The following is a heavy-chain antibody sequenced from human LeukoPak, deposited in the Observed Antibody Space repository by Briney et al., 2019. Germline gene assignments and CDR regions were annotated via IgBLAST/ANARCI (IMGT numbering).Heavy chain of an antibody. CDR2: ISDSGGST. CDR3: ASPVDVEMATIKYFQH. V-gene: IGHV3-23*01. CDR1: GFTFSSYA. J-gene: IGHJ1*01. D-gene: IGHD5-24*01. Sequence: GGSLRLSCAASGFTFSSYAMSWVRQAPGKGLEWVSSISDSGGSTYYADSVKGRFTISRDNSKNTLYLQMNSLRAEDTAVYYCASPVDVEMATIKYFQHWGQGTLVTVSS.